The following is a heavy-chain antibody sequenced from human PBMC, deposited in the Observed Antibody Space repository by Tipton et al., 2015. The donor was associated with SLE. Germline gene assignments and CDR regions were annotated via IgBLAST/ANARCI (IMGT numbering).Heavy chain of an antibody. V-gene: IGHV4-34*01. D-gene: IGHD2-15*01. J-gene: IGHJ6*02. CDR1: GGSFSGYY. Sequence: LSCAVYGGSFSGYYWSWIRQPPGKGLEWIGEINHSGSTNYNPSLKSRVTISVDTSKNQFSLKLSSVTAADTAVYYCAYNLGYCSGGTCYSEYYGMDVWGQGTTVTVSS. CDR3: AYNLGYCSGGTCYSEYYGMDV. CDR2: INHSGST.